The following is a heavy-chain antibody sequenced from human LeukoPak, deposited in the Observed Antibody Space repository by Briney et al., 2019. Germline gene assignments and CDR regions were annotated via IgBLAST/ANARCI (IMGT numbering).Heavy chain of an antibody. J-gene: IGHJ3*02. CDR3: ARGRLETYYYGSGIGGAFDI. Sequence: ASVKVSCKASGYTFTSYYMHWVRQAPGQGLEWMGIINPSGGSTSYAQKFQGRVTMTRDTSTSTVYMELSSLRSEDTAVYYCARGRLETYYYGSGIGGAFDIWGQGTMVTVSS. D-gene: IGHD3-10*01. V-gene: IGHV1-46*01. CDR2: INPSGGST. CDR1: GYTFTSYY.